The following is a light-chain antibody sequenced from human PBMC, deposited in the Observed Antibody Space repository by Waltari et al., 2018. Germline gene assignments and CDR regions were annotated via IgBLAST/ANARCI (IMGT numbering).Light chain of an antibody. V-gene: IGLV2-14*03. Sequence: QSALTQPASVSGSPGQSVTISCTGTSSDVGGYNFVSWYQQHPGKAPKLMIFDVTYRHSGISTRFSGSKSGNTASLTISGLQADDEADYYCMSYTSSHTIIFGGGTKLTVL. J-gene: IGLJ2*01. CDR2: DVT. CDR1: SSDVGGYNF. CDR3: MSYTSSHTII.